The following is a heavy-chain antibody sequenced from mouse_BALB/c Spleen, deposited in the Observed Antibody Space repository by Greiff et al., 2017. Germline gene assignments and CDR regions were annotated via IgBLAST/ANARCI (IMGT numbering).Heavy chain of an antibody. CDR2: INSNGGST. Sequence: EVKLVESGGGLVQPGGSLKLSCAASGFTFSSYGMSWVRQTPDKRLELVATINSNGGSTYYPDSVKGRFTISRDNAKNTLYLQMSSLKSEDTAMYYCARGHDYSWFAYWGQGTLVTVSA. J-gene: IGHJ3*01. V-gene: IGHV5-6-3*01. CDR3: ARGHDYSWFAY. D-gene: IGHD2-4*01. CDR1: GFTFSSYG.